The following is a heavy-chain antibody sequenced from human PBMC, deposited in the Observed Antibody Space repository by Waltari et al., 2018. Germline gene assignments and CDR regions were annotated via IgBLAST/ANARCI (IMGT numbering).Heavy chain of an antibody. V-gene: IGHV5-51*01. Sequence: EVQLVQSGAEVKKPGESLKISCKGSGYSFTSYWIGWGRQMPGKGLEWMGIIYPGDSDTRYSPSFQGQVTISADKSISTAYLQWGSLKASDTAMYYCATNFPRRDGPHYYYMDVWGKGTTVTVSS. CDR3: ATNFPRRDGPHYYYMDV. D-gene: IGHD4-17*01. J-gene: IGHJ6*03. CDR2: IYPGDSDT. CDR1: GYSFTSYW.